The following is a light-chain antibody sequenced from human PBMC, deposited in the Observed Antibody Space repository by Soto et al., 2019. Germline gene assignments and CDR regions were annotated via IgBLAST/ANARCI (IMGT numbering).Light chain of an antibody. Sequence: EIVMTQSPATLSVSPGERVTLSCRASQNIGGTLAWYQQRPGQAPRLLFYGASTRATGIPARFSGSGSGTEFTLTISSLQSEDFAVYYCQQFHNWPPITFGGGTKVE. CDR2: GAS. J-gene: IGKJ4*01. CDR3: QQFHNWPPIT. V-gene: IGKV3-15*01. CDR1: QNIGGT.